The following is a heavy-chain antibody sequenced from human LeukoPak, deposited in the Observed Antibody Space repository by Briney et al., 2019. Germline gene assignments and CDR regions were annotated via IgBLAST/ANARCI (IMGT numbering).Heavy chain of an antibody. Sequence: SETLSLTCTVSGGSISSYYWSWIRQPPGKGLEWIGEINHSGSTNYNPSLKSRVTISVDTSKNQFSLKLSSVTAADTAVYYCARRVGDKDYDYWGQGTLVTVSS. J-gene: IGHJ4*02. CDR2: INHSGST. D-gene: IGHD1-26*01. CDR3: ARRVGDKDYDY. CDR1: GGSISSYY. V-gene: IGHV4-34*01.